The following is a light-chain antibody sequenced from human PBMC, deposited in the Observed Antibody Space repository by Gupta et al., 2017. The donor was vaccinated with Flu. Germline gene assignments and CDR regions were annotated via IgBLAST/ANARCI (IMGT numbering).Light chain of an antibody. Sequence: QSVLTQPPSASGTPGQRVTISCSGSSSNIGSNAVNWYQQLPGTAPKLLIYTNNQRPSGVPDRFSGSKSGTSASLAISGLQPEDEADYYCAAWDDSLTGSYVFGTGTKVTVL. CDR2: TNN. V-gene: IGLV1-44*01. J-gene: IGLJ1*01. CDR3: AAWDDSLTGSYV. CDR1: SSNIGSNA.